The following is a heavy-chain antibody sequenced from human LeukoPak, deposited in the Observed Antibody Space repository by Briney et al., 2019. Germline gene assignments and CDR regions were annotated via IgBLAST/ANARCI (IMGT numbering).Heavy chain of an antibody. Sequence: SGTTLVKPTQTLTLTCTFSGFSLSTSGVGVGWIRQPPGKALEWLALTYWDDDKRYSPSLKSRLTITKDTSKNQLVLTMTNMDPVDTATYYCAHTNTAMVSVDYWGQGTLVTVSS. CDR2: TYWDDDK. CDR1: GFSLSTSGVG. J-gene: IGHJ4*02. V-gene: IGHV2-5*02. D-gene: IGHD5-18*01. CDR3: AHTNTAMVSVDY.